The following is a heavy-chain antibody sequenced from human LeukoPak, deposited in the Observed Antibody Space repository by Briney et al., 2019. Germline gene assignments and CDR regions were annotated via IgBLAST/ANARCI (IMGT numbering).Heavy chain of an antibody. V-gene: IGHV3-23*01. CDR1: GITFTNYA. Sequence: GGSLRLSCAASGITFTNYAMSWVRQAPGKGLEWASAIVGSGRTTFYADSVKGRFTISRHNSKNMVFLQMNSLRADDTAVYYCAKARLSTGWAYNDYCGPGTLVTVSP. CDR3: AKARLSTGWAYNDY. D-gene: IGHD6-19*01. J-gene: IGHJ4*02. CDR2: IVGSGRTT.